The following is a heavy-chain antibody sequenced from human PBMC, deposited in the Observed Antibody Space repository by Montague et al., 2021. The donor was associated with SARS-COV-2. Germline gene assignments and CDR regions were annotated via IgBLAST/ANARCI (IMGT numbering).Heavy chain of an antibody. J-gene: IGHJ4*02. D-gene: IGHD3-16*02. CDR3: ATRTRYRQNDFGF. CDR1: GDSIRNSDYS. CDR2: IYNGGTT. Sequence: SETLSLTCTVSGDSIRNSDYSWGWVRQPPGKGLEWIGNIYNGGTTFYNPSLKSRVTIFVDTSKNQFTLKLSSVTAADTAVYYCATRTRYRQNDFGFWGQGTLVTVSS. V-gene: IGHV4-39*01.